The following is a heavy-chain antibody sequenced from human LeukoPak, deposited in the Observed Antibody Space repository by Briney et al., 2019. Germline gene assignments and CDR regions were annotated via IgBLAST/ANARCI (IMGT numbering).Heavy chain of an antibody. Sequence: SETLSLTCTVSGGSISSYYWSWIRQPPGKGLEWIGYIYHSGSTNYNPSLKSRVTISVDTSKNQFSLKLSSVTAADTAVYYCARADRYGDYNWFDPWGQGTLVTVSS. CDR2: IYHSGST. CDR1: GGSISSYY. V-gene: IGHV4-59*01. D-gene: IGHD4-17*01. CDR3: ARADRYGDYNWFDP. J-gene: IGHJ5*02.